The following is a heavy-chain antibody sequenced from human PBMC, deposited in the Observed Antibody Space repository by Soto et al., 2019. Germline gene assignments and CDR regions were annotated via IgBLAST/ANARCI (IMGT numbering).Heavy chain of an antibody. Sequence: VQLLESGGGLVQPGGSLRLSCAASGFTFSNYAMSWVRQAPGKGLEWVSGIGGGGDDTYYADSVKGRFIISRDNAKNSLYLQMNSLRDEDTAVYFCARDGRARSAYSSDYYYFSGMDVWGQGTTVTVSS. CDR1: GFTFSNYA. CDR3: ARDGRARSAYSSDYYYFSGMDV. D-gene: IGHD3-3*01. J-gene: IGHJ6*02. CDR2: IGGGGDDT. V-gene: IGHV3-23*01.